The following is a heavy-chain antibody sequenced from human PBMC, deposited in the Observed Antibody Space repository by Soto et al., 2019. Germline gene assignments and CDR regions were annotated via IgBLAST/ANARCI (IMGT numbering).Heavy chain of an antibody. V-gene: IGHV4-59*01. CDR1: GGSISSYY. D-gene: IGHD3-22*01. J-gene: IGHJ3*02. CDR2: IYYSGST. CDR3: ARLETYYYDSDAFDI. Sequence: SETLSLTCTVSGGSISSYYWSWIRQPPGKGLEWIGYIYYSGSTNYNPSLKSRVTISVDTSKNQFSLKLSSVTAADTAVYYCARLETYYYDSDAFDIWGQGTMVTVSS.